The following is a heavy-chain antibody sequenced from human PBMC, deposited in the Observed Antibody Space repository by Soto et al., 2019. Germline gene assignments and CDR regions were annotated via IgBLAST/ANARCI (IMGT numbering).Heavy chain of an antibody. J-gene: IGHJ3*02. CDR1: GYTFTSYD. CDR3: ARIRDSSGSDAFDI. Sequence: ASVKVSCKASGYTFTSYDINWVRQAAGQGLEWMGWMNPNSGDTGYAQKFQGRVTMTRNTAINTAYMEVTSLRSEDTAVYYCARIRDSSGSDAFDIWGQGTMVTVSS. CDR2: MNPNSGDT. V-gene: IGHV1-8*01. D-gene: IGHD3-22*01.